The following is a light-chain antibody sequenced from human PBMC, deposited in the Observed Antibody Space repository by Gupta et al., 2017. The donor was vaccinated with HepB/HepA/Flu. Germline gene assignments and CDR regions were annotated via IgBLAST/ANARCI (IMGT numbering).Light chain of an antibody. CDR1: QSITSN. J-gene: IGKJ2*01. CDR3: QQYNNWPPYT. V-gene: IGKV3-15*01. Sequence: EIVMTQSPATLSVSPGERATLSCRASQSITSNLAWYQQRPGQAPRLLIYGASTRATGIPARFSGSGSGTDFTLTINSLQSEDFAVYYCQQYNNWPPYTFGQGTKVEIK. CDR2: GAS.